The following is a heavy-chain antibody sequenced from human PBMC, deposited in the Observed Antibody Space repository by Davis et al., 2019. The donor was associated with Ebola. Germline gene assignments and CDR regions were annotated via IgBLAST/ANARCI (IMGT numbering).Heavy chain of an antibody. Sequence: SETLSLTCAVYGGSFSGYYWSWIRQHPGKGLEWIGYIYYSGSTNYNPSLKSRVTISVDTSKNQFSLKLSSVTAADTAVYYCARGYSGWFDPWGQGTLVTVSS. CDR3: ARGYSGWFDP. D-gene: IGHD2-21*01. CDR2: IYYSGST. V-gene: IGHV4-34*01. CDR1: GGSFSGYY. J-gene: IGHJ5*02.